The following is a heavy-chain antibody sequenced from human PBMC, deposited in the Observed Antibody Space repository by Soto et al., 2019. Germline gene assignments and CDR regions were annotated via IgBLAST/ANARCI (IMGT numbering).Heavy chain of an antibody. CDR2: IIPIFGTA. Sequence: SVKVSCKASGGTFSSYAISWVRQAPGQGLEWMGGIIPIFGTANYAQKFQGGVTITADESTSTAYMELSSLRSEDTAVYYCARDGGDSSGYYYGPNYYGMDVWGQGTTVTVSS. V-gene: IGHV1-69*13. J-gene: IGHJ6*02. CDR1: GGTFSSYA. D-gene: IGHD3-22*01. CDR3: ARDGGDSSGYYYGPNYYGMDV.